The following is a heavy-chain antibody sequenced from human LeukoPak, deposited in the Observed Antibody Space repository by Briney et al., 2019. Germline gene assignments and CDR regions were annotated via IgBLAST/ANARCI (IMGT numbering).Heavy chain of an antibody. CDR3: AREGGPYRPLDY. J-gene: IGHJ4*02. CDR1: GGSFSITSY. CDR2: WNLQGST. V-gene: IGHV4-4*02. Sequence: SETLCLTCGVSGGSFSITSYWTWVRQPPGRGLEWIGEWNLQGSTNYNPSLMGRVAISVDTSENHISLQLTSVTAADTAVYYCAREGGPYRPLDYSGQGTLVTVSS.